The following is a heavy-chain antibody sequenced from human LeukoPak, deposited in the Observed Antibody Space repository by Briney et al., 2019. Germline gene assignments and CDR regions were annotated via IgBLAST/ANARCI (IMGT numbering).Heavy chain of an antibody. D-gene: IGHD3-22*01. CDR1: GFTFSSYG. CDR3: ARDRSYYDSSGYYDY. J-gene: IGHJ4*02. V-gene: IGHV3-33*08. Sequence: GGSLRLSCAASGFTFSSYGMHWVRQAPGKGLEWVAVIWYDGSNKYYADSVKGRFTISRDNSKNTLYLQMNSLRAGDTAVYYCARDRSYYDSSGYYDYWGQGTLVTVSS. CDR2: IWYDGSNK.